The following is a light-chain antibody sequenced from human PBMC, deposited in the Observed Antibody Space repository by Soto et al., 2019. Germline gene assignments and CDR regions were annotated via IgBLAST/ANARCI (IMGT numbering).Light chain of an antibody. J-gene: IGKJ1*01. Sequence: EIVLTQSPGTLSLSPGERATLSCRASQSVTNFLAWYQQKPGQAPRLLIYGAFNRATGIPARFSGSGSGTDFTLTISRLEPEDFAVYYCQQYGSSGTFGQGTKVDIK. CDR1: QSVTNF. CDR3: QQYGSSGT. CDR2: GAF. V-gene: IGKV3-20*01.